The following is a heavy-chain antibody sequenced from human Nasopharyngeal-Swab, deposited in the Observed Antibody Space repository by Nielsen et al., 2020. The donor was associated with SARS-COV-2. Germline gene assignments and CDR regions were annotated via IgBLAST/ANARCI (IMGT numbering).Heavy chain of an antibody. D-gene: IGHD5-18*01. J-gene: IGHJ4*02. CDR3: AGIARGYSYGYAL. V-gene: IGHV3-11*01. CDR2: ISSSGSTI. CDR1: GLTFSDYY. Sequence: GESLKISCVASGLTFSDYYMSWFRQAPGKGLVWVSYISSSGSTIYYADSVKGQFTISRDNAKNSLYLQMNSLRAEDTAVYYCAGIARGYSYGYALWGQGTLVTVSS.